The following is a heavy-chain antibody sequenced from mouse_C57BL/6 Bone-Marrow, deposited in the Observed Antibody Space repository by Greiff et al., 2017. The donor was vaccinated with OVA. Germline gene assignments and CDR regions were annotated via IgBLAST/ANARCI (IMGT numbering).Heavy chain of an antibody. CDR2: IYPGDGDT. D-gene: IGHD1-1*01. V-gene: IGHV1-82*01. Sequence: VKLQESGPDLVKPGASVKISCKASGYAFSSSWMNWVKQRPGKGLEWIGRIYPGDGDTNYNGKFKGKATLTADKSSSTACMQLSSLTSEASAVYCCARCRSYLSYWGRGTTLTVSS. CDR1: GYAFSSSW. J-gene: IGHJ2*01. CDR3: ARCRSYLSY.